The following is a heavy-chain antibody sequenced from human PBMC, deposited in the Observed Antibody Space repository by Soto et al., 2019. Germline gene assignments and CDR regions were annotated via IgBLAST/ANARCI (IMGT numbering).Heavy chain of an antibody. J-gene: IGHJ4*02. CDR1: GYTYTSYD. Sequence: ASVKVSCKASGYTYTSYDINWVRQATGQGLEWMGWMNPNSGNTGYAQKFQGRVTMTRNTSISTAYMELSSLRSEDTAVYYCATHGSGSYYKLGYWGQGTLVTVSS. CDR2: MNPNSGNT. V-gene: IGHV1-8*01. CDR3: ATHGSGSYYKLGY. D-gene: IGHD3-10*01.